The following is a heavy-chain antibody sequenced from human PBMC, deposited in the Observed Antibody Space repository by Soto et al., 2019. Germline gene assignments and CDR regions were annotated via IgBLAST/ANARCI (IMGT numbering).Heavy chain of an antibody. CDR3: ARDRGAAGTDWFDP. J-gene: IGHJ5*02. D-gene: IGHD6-13*01. CDR1: GFTFSSYW. CDR2: IKQDGSEK. V-gene: IGHV3-7*01. Sequence: GGSLRLSCAASGFTFSSYWMSWVRQATGKGLEWVANIKQDGSEKYYVDSVKGRFTISRDNAKNSLYLQMNSLRAEDTAVYYSARDRGAAGTDWFDPWGQGTLVTVSS.